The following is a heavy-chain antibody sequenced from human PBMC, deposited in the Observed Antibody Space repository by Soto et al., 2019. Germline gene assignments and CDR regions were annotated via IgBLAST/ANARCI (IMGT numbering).Heavy chain of an antibody. CDR1: GGSISSSSYY. J-gene: IGHJ4*02. D-gene: IGHD6-13*01. V-gene: IGHV4-39*01. CDR3: ARRSGVDSSSWYYFDY. Sequence: SETLSLTCTVSGGSISSSSYYWGWIRQPPGKGLEWIGSIYYSGSTYYNPSLKSRATISVDTSKNQFSLKLSSVTAADTAVYYCARRSGVDSSSWYYFDYWGQGTLVTVSS. CDR2: IYYSGST.